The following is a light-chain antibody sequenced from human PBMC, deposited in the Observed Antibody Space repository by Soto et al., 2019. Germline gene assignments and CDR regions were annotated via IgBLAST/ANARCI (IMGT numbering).Light chain of an antibody. J-gene: IGKJ1*01. CDR3: QQYNSYSWT. CDR2: KAS. Sequence: DIQMTQSPSTLPASAGDRVTIXXRANQSISTWLAWYQQKPGKAPKXVIYKASSLESGVPSRFSGRGSGTEFTLTISSLQPDDFATYYCQQYNSYSWTFGQGTKVDIK. CDR1: QSISTW. V-gene: IGKV1-5*03.